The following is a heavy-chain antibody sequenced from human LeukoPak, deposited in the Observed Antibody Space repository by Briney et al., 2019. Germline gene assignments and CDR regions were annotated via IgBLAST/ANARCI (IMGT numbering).Heavy chain of an antibody. D-gene: IGHD5-18*01. CDR1: GGSISSYY. J-gene: IGHJ5*02. CDR2: IYYSGST. CDR3: AREGYSYGSNWFDP. Sequence: KPSETLSLTXTVSGGSISSYYWSWIWQPPGKGLEWIGYIYYSGSTNYNPSLKSRVTISVDTSKNQFSLKLSSVTAADTAVYYCAREGYSYGSNWFDPWGQGTLVTVSS. V-gene: IGHV4-59*12.